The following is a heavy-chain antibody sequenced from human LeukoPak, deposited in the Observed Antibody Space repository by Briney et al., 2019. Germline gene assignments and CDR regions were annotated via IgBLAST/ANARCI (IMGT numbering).Heavy chain of an antibody. J-gene: IGHJ6*03. CDR1: GFTFSSYA. D-gene: IGHD4-17*01. CDR2: ISYDGSNK. Sequence: PGGSLRLSCAASGFTFSSYAMHWVRQAPGKGLEWVAVISYDGSNKYYADSVKGRFTISRDNSKNTLYLQMNSLRAEDTAVYYCARESRSVTTPFPYYYYYMDVWGKGTTVTVSS. V-gene: IGHV3-30*04. CDR3: ARESRSVTTPFPYYYYYMDV.